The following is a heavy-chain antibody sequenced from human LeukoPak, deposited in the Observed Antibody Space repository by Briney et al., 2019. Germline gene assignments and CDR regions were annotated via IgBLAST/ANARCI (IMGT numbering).Heavy chain of an antibody. D-gene: IGHD3-22*01. CDR2: IYYSGNT. J-gene: IGHJ4*02. CDR3: ARHRLYDTTGYYYDFDY. V-gene: IGHV4-38-2*01. Sequence: SETLSLTWAVSGYSISIGYYWVWIPQPPGKGPVWIGSIYYSGNTYDNPSLKSRLTITLDTSKNQFSLKLSSVTASDTAVYYCARHRLYDTTGYYYDFDYWGQGTLVTVSS. CDR1: GYSISIGYY.